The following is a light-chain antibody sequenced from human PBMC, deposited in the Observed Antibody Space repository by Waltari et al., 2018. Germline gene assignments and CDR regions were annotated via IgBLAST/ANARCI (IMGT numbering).Light chain of an antibody. J-gene: IGKJ2*01. CDR3: QQSYNAPYT. CDR1: QNISNY. Sequence: DIQMTQSPSSLPASVGDRFPITCRSSQNISNYLNWYQHQPGEAPKLLVYVASNLQRGVPSRFSGSGSETDFTLTISSLQLEDFATYYCQQSYNAPYTFGQGTNVEIK. CDR2: VAS. V-gene: IGKV1-39*01.